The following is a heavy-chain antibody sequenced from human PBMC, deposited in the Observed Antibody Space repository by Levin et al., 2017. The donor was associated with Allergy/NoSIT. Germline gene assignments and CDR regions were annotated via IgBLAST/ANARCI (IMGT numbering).Heavy chain of an antibody. Sequence: GESLKISCAASGFIVSDSYMSWIRQAPGKGLEWVSYISRGNSYTNYLDSVKGRFTISRDNAKNSLYLQMNSLRAEDTAIYYCARSSSLEWFDPWGQGTLVTVSS. J-gene: IGHJ5*02. CDR2: ISRGNSYT. CDR3: ARSSSLEWFDP. CDR1: GFIVSDSY. V-gene: IGHV3-11*03. D-gene: IGHD3-3*01.